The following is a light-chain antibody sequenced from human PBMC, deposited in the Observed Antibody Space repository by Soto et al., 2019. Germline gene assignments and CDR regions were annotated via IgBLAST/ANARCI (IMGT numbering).Light chain of an antibody. CDR1: KNDIGVYDF. Sequence: QSALTQPPSASGSPGQSVTISCTGTKNDIGVYDFVSWYQHHPGKAPRLIIYEVVQRPSGVPDRFSGFKSGNTASLTVSGLQAADEADYFCKSYAGSNTYVFGRGTKVTVL. V-gene: IGLV2-8*01. CDR3: KSYAGSNTYV. CDR2: EVV. J-gene: IGLJ1*01.